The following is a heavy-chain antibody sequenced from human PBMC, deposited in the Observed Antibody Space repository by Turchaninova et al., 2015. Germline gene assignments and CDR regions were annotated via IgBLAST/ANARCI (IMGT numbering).Heavy chain of an antibody. Sequence: VLLVVSGGGVVEPGRSLRLSFVASVFTFSCYAMHWVRQAPGKGLEWVAVISYDGSDKDYAHSVKGRFTISRDNSKNTLYLQMNSLRDEDTAIYYCAREVERLLDYWGQGALVTVSS. CDR3: AREVERLLDY. CDR1: VFTFSCYA. CDR2: ISYDGSDK. J-gene: IGHJ4*02. D-gene: IGHD5/OR15-5a*01. V-gene: IGHV3-30*04.